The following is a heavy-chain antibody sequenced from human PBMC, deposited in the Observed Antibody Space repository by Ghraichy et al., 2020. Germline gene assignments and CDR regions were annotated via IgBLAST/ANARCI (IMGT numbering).Heavy chain of an antibody. D-gene: IGHD3-9*01. V-gene: IGHV3-7*03. CDR3: ARILRGRYVRYGMDV. CDR1: GFTFSSYW. J-gene: IGHJ6*02. Sequence: GESLNNSCAASGFTFSSYWMSWVRQAPGKGLEWVANIKQDGSEKYYVDSVKGRFTISRDNAKNSLYLQMNSLRAEDTAVYYCARILRGRYVRYGMDVWGQGTTVTVSS. CDR2: IKQDGSEK.